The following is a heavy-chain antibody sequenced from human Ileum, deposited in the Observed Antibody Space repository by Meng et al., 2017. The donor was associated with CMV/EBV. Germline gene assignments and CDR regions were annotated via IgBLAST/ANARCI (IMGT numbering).Heavy chain of an antibody. CDR1: GFTFSSYE. CDR3: ARKYNWLDP. V-gene: IGHV3-48*03. CDR2: ISSSGSTI. J-gene: IGHJ5*02. Sequence: GGSLRLSCVGSGFTFSSYEMNWVRQAPEKGLEWVSYISSSGSTIYYADSVKGRFTISRDNANNSLYLQMNSLRAEDTAVYYCARKYNWLDPWGQGTLVTVSS.